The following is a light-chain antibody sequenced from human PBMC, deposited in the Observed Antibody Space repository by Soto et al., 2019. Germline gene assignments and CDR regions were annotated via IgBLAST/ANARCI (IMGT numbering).Light chain of an antibody. V-gene: IGKV3-11*01. CDR3: QQRSNWPRFT. Sequence: EIVLTQSPATLSLSPGERATLSCRASQSVSSYLAWYQQKPGQAPRLLIYDVSNRATGIPARFSGSGSGTDFTLPISSLVPEDFAVYYCQQRSNWPRFTFGPGTKVDIK. CDR2: DVS. CDR1: QSVSSY. J-gene: IGKJ3*01.